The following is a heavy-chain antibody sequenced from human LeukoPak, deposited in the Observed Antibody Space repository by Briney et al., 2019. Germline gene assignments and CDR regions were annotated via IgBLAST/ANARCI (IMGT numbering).Heavy chain of an antibody. J-gene: IGHJ4*02. D-gene: IGHD3-10*01. V-gene: IGHV3-7*01. CDR1: GFTFSNYW. CDR2: IKQDGGDK. CDR3: ASGPRYFDY. Sequence: GGSLRLSCAASGFTFSNYWMNWVRQAPGKGLEWEANIKQDGGDKYYVDSVKGRFTISRDNARNSLYLQLNSLRAEDTAVYYCASGPRYFDYWGQGTLVTVFS.